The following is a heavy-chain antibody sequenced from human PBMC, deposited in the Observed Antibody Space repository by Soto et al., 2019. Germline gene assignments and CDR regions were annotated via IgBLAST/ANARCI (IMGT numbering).Heavy chain of an antibody. CDR1: GYTFTSYY. J-gene: IGHJ5*02. D-gene: IGHD6-19*01. CDR2: INPSGGST. CDR3: ARGGHRIAVAGGPLDNWFDP. Sequence: ASVKVSCKASGYTFTSYYMHWVRQAPGRGLEWMGIINPSGGSTSYAQKFQGRVTMTRDTSTSTVYMELSSLRSEDTAVYYCARGGHRIAVAGGPLDNWFDPWGQGTLVTVSS. V-gene: IGHV1-46*01.